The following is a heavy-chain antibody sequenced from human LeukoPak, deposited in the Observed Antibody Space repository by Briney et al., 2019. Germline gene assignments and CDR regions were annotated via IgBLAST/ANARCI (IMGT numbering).Heavy chain of an antibody. V-gene: IGHV3-7*01. D-gene: IGHD2-2*01. Sequence: GGSLRLSCAASGFTFSSYWMSWVRQAPGKGLEWEANIKYDGSEIYYVDSVKGRFTISRDNAKNSLYLQMNSLRAEDTAVYYCARDYIVEVTSAIGGQGTLVTVSS. CDR2: IKYDGSEI. CDR1: GFTFSSYW. J-gene: IGHJ4*02. CDR3: ARDYIVEVTSAI.